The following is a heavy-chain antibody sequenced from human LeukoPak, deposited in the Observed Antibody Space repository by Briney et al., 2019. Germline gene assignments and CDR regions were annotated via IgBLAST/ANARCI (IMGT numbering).Heavy chain of an antibody. V-gene: IGHV1-2*02. CDR1: GYTFTGYY. Sequence: ASVKVSCKASGYTFTGYYMHWVRQAPGQGLEWMGWINPNSGGTNYAQNFQGRVTMTRDTSISTAYMDLSRLRSDDTAVYYCARAPYNWNYLDYWGQGTLVNVSS. J-gene: IGHJ4*02. D-gene: IGHD1-7*01. CDR2: INPNSGGT. CDR3: ARAPYNWNYLDY.